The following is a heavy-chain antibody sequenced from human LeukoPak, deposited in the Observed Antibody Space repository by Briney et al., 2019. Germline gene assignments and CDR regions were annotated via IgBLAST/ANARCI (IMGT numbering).Heavy chain of an antibody. CDR3: IKDAGYSAYDSLDS. CDR1: GFTFRRYA. Sequence: GEPLKISCSASGFTFRRYAMHWVRQAPGKGLEYIAGISSNGGNTDHADSVKGRFTISRDNSKSTLYLQMSSLRSEDTAVYYCIKDAGYSAYDSLDSWGQGTLVTVSS. D-gene: IGHD5-12*01. CDR2: ISSNGGNT. V-gene: IGHV3-64D*06. J-gene: IGHJ4*02.